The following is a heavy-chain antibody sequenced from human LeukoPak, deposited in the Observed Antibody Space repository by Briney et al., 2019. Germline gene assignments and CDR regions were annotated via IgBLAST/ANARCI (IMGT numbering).Heavy chain of an antibody. D-gene: IGHD6-13*01. CDR3: ARKAAAGTWFDY. CDR2: IIPIFGTA. CDR1: GGTFSSYA. J-gene: IGHJ4*02. V-gene: IGHV1-69*05. Sequence: SVKVSCKASGGTFSSYAISWVRQAPGQGLEWMGGIIPIFGTANYAQKFQGRVTITTDESTSTAYMGLSSLRSEDTAVYYCARKAAAGTWFDYWGQGTLVTVSS.